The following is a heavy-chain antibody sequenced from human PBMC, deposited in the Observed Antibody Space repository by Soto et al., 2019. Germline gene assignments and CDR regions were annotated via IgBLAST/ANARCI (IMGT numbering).Heavy chain of an antibody. Sequence: PGGSLRLSCAASGFTFDDYAMNWVRQAPGKGLEWVSGLSWNSGSIGYADSVKGRFTISRDNAKNSLYLQMNSLRAEGTALYYCAKDTKTTATIQKQFDYWGQGTLVTVSS. CDR1: GFTFDDYA. J-gene: IGHJ4*02. V-gene: IGHV3-9*01. CDR3: AKDTKTTATIQKQFDY. CDR2: LSWNSGSI. D-gene: IGHD4-17*01.